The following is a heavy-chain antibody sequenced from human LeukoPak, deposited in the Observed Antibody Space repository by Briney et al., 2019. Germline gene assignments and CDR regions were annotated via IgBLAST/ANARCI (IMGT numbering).Heavy chain of an antibody. CDR3: ARVHPRITMVRGVISNYYYYMDV. J-gene: IGHJ6*03. CDR1: GGSISSSSYY. Sequence: PSETLSLTCTVSGGSISSSSYYWGWIRQPPRKGLEWTGSIYYSGSTYYNPSLKSRVTISVDTSKNQFSLKLSSVTAADTAVYYCARVHPRITMVRGVISNYYYYMDVWGKGTTVTISS. D-gene: IGHD3-10*01. CDR2: IYYSGST. V-gene: IGHV4-39*07.